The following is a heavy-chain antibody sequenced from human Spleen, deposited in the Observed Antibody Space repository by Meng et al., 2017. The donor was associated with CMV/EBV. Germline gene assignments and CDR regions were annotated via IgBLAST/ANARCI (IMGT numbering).Heavy chain of an antibody. CDR2: ISAYNGNT. D-gene: IGHD1-26*01. CDR3: AREGGGSYQYYFDY. V-gene: IGHV1-18*01. CDR1: GYTFTSDG. J-gene: IGHJ4*02. Sequence: VQLREFGAGGKKPGASVKVSCKASGYTFTSDGISWVRQAPGQGLEWMGWISAYNGNTNYAQKLQGRVTMTTDTSTSTAYMELRSLRSDDTAVYYCAREGGGSYQYYFDYWGQGTLVTVSS.